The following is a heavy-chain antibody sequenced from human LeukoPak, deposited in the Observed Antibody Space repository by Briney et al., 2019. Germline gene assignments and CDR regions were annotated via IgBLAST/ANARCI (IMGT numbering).Heavy chain of an antibody. CDR1: GFTFSSYW. CDR2: IKQDGSEK. Sequence: PGGSLRLSCAASGFTFSSYWMSWVRQAPGKGLEWVANIKQDGSEKYYVDSVKGRFTISRDNAKNSLYLQMSSLRVEDTAVYYCARRWRIGGTGHSFDCWGQGTLVTVSS. CDR3: ARRWRIGGTGHSFDC. J-gene: IGHJ4*02. V-gene: IGHV3-7*03. D-gene: IGHD6-19*01.